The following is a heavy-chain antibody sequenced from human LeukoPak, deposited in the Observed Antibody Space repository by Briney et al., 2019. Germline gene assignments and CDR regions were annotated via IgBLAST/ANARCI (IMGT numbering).Heavy chain of an antibody. CDR3: ARKRMSDGFHRGFDF. V-gene: IGHV2-5*02. CDR2: TYWDDDD. CDR1: GFSPTTFGVG. J-gene: IGHJ4*02. Sequence: ESGPTLVKPTQTLTLTCSFSGFSPTTFGVGVGWIRQPPGKALEWLALTYWDDDDRYSPSLITRLTITKDTSKNQVVLTMTNMDPVDTATYYCARKRMSDGFHRGFDFWGQGTLVTVSS. D-gene: IGHD5-24*01.